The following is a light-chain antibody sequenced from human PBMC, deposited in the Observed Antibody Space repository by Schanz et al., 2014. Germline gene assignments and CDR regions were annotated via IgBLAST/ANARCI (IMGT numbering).Light chain of an antibody. J-gene: IGLJ2*01. CDR3: GTWDSSLSAVV. V-gene: IGLV2-8*01. Sequence: QSALTQPPSASGSPGQSVTISCTGTSSDVGGYNYVSWYQQHPGKAPKLMIFDVNQRPSGVPDRFSGSKSGTSASLAISGLQSEDEADYYCGTWDSSLSAVVFGGGTKLTVL. CDR2: DVN. CDR1: SSDVGGYNY.